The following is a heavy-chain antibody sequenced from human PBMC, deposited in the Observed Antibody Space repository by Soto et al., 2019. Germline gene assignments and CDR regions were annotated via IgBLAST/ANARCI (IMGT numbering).Heavy chain of an antibody. J-gene: IGHJ6*02. D-gene: IGHD2-8*02. CDR1: GYTFTSYY. CDR2: INPSGGST. Sequence: ASVKVSCKASGYTFTSYYMHWVRQAPGQGLEWMGIINPSGGSTSYAQKFQGRVTMTRDTTTSTVYMELSSLRSEDTAVYYCARVWSPTCYRMGVWGQATTVTVSS. V-gene: IGHV1-46*01. CDR3: ARVWSPTCYRMGV.